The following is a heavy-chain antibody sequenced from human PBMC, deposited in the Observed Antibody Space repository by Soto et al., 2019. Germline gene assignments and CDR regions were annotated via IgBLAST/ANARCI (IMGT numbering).Heavy chain of an antibody. D-gene: IGHD2-8*01. J-gene: IGHJ5*02. CDR3: ASRRGEGYCTNGVCYPIDP. CDR1: GGSVSSGSYY. V-gene: IGHV4-61*01. Sequence: PSETLSLTCTVSGGSVSSGSYYWSWIRQPPGKGLEWIGYIYYSGSTNYNPSLKSRVTISVDTSKNQFSLKLSSVTAADTAVYYCASRRGEGYCTNGVCYPIDPWGQGTLVTVSS. CDR2: IYYSGST.